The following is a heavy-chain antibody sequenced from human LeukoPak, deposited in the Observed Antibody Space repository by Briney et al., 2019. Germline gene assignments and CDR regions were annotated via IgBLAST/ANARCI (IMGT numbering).Heavy chain of an antibody. J-gene: IGHJ4*02. CDR1: GFTFSSYG. CDR2: IKHDGSEK. V-gene: IGHV3-7*01. D-gene: IGHD3-3*01. Sequence: PGGSLRLSCAASGFTFSSYGIHWVRQAPGKGLEWVASIKHDGSEKYYVDSVRGRFTISRDNTKNLLYLQMSSLRAEDTAVYYCATDRGWRTSGYYLYYFEYWGQGTLVTFSS. CDR3: ATDRGWRTSGYYLYYFEY.